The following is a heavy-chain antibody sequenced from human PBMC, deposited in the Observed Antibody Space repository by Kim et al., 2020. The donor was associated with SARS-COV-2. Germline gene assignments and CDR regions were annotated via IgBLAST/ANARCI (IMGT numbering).Heavy chain of an antibody. Sequence: SLKGPVTISVETSKNQFSLKLSSVTAADTAVYYCARAAVGTGPFPSAMDVWGQGTTVTVSS. D-gene: IGHD3-9*01. V-gene: IGHV4-31*01. CDR3: ARAAVGTGPFPSAMDV. J-gene: IGHJ6*02.